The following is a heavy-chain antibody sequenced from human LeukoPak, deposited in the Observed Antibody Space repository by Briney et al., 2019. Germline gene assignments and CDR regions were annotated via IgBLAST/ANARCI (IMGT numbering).Heavy chain of an antibody. CDR1: GFTVSSNY. CDR2: IYSGGST. D-gene: IGHD3-16*01. V-gene: IGHV3-66*01. Sequence: QAGGSLRLSCAAPGFTVSSNYMSWVRQAPGKGLEWVSVIYSGGSTYYADSVKGRFTISRDNSKNTLYLQMNSLRAEDTAVYYCARDWGSKGGYGMDVWGQGTTVTVSS. J-gene: IGHJ6*02. CDR3: ARDWGSKGGYGMDV.